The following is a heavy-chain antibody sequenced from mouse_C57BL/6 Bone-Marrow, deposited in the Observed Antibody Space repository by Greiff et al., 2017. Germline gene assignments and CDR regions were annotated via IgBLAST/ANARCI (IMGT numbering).Heavy chain of an antibody. CDR3: ARGGDYGSGWYFDV. V-gene: IGHV1-82*01. Sequence: QVQLQQSGPELVKPGASVKISCKASGYAFSSSWMNWVKQRPGKGLEWIGRIYPGDGDTNYNGTFKGKATLTADKSSSTAYMQLSSLTSEDSAVYFCARGGDYGSGWYFDVWGTGTTVTVSS. J-gene: IGHJ1*03. CDR1: GYAFSSSW. D-gene: IGHD1-1*01. CDR2: IYPGDGDT.